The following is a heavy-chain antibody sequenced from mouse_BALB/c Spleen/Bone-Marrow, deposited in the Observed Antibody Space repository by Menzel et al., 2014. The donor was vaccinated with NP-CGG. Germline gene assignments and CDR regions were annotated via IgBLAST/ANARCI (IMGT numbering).Heavy chain of an antibody. V-gene: IGHV1S81*02. CDR2: INPTNGRS. CDR1: GYIFTNYW. CDR3: ARRGDYYGAMDY. Sequence: QVQLQQSGAELVKPGASAKLSCKASGYIFTNYWMHWVKRRPGQGLSWIGEINPTNGRSNYNEKFKSKATLTVDKSSSTAYMQLSSLTSEDSAVYYCARRGDYYGAMDYWGQGTSVTVSS. D-gene: IGHD1-1*01. J-gene: IGHJ4*01.